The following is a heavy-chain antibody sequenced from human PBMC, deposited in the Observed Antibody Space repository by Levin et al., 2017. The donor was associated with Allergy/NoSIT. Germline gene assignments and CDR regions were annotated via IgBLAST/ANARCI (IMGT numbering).Heavy chain of an antibody. V-gene: IGHV4-59*01. CDR2: IYYSGST. J-gene: IGHJ4*02. CDR1: GVSISSYY. CDR3: ATGTYSGSSGGDQRGYYFDY. Sequence: ASETLSLTCTVSGVSISSYYWSWIRQPPGKGLEWIGNIYYSGSTNYNPSLKSRVIISVDTSKNQFSLKLSSLTAADTAVYYCATGTYSGSSGGDQRGYYFDYWGQGTLVTVSS. D-gene: IGHD6-6*01.